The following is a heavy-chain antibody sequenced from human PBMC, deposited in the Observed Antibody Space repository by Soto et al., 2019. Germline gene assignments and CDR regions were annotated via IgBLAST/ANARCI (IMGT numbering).Heavy chain of an antibody. CDR1: GYTLTELS. CDR2: FDPEDGET. V-gene: IGHV1-24*01. Sequence: EASVKVSCKVSGYTLTELSMHWVRQAPGKGLEWMGGFDPEDGETIYAQKFQGRVTMTEDTSKNQFSLKLSSVTAADTAVYYCARSITAAGTGYFQHWGQGTLVTVSS. J-gene: IGHJ1*01. CDR3: ARSITAAGTGYFQH. D-gene: IGHD6-13*01.